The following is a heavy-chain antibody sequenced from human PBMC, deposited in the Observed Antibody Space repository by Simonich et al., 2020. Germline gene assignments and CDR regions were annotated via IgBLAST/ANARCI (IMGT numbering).Heavy chain of an antibody. D-gene: IGHD2-21*01. J-gene: IGHJ3*02. CDR3: ARNGLVGILKAFDI. V-gene: IGHV1-2*02. Sequence: QVQLVQSGAEVTQPGASVKVSCKSSGYTFTGYYMHLVRQAPGKGLEWMEWINPNSGGTNYAQKCQGSVNMTRDTSISTAYMGLGRLRSDDTAVYYCARNGLVGILKAFDIWGQGTMVTVSS. CDR2: INPNSGGT. CDR1: GYTFTGYY.